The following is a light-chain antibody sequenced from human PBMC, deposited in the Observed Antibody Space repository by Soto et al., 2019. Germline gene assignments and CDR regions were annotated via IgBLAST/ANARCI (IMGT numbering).Light chain of an antibody. J-gene: IGKJ5*01. Sequence: EIVLTQSPDTLSLSPGESATLSCRASQSVNSNYLAWYKQKPGQAPSLLIYGTSSRATGIPDRFIGSGSGTDFTLTITRLEPEDFAVFYCQQYDDSITFGQGTRLEI. CDR1: QSVNSNY. V-gene: IGKV3-20*01. CDR3: QQYDDSIT. CDR2: GTS.